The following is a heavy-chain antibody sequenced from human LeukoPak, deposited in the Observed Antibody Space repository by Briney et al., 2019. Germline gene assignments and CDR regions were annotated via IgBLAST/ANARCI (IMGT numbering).Heavy chain of an antibody. Sequence: PSETLSLTCTVSGGSIRSRDHYWAWIRQPPGKGLDWIASIYYTGTTYYNSSLKSRVTISVDASKNQFSLNLSSVTAADTAVYFCARQSLRVGSNNWFDPWGQGTLVTVSS. CDR1: GGSIRSRDHY. CDR2: IYYTGTT. D-gene: IGHD1-26*01. J-gene: IGHJ5*02. CDR3: ARQSLRVGSNNWFDP. V-gene: IGHV4-39*01.